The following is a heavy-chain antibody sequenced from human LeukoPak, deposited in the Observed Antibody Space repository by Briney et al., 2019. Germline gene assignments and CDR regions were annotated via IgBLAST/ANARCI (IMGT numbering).Heavy chain of an antibody. CDR3: ARSKDILTGYCFDY. J-gene: IGHJ4*02. CDR2: IYYSGST. V-gene: IGHV4-59*01. CDR1: GGSISSYY. Sequence: SATLSLTCTVSGGSISSYYWSWIRQPPGKGLEWIGYIYYSGSTNYNPSLKSRVTISVDTSKNQFSLKLSSVTAADTAVYYCARSKDILTGYCFDYWGQGTLVTVSS. D-gene: IGHD3-9*01.